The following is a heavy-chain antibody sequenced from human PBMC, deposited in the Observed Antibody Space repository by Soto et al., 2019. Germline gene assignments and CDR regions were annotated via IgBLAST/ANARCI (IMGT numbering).Heavy chain of an antibody. V-gene: IGHV3-23*01. D-gene: IGHD2-2*01. CDR2: INNSGGST. CDR3: ANGISSSSTIDY. CDR1: GFTFSSYA. Sequence: PGGSLRLSCAASGFTFSSYAMKWVRQAPGKGLEWVSGINNSGGSTYYADSVKGRFTISRDNSKNTLYLQMNSLRAEDTAVYYCANGISSSSTIDYWGQGTLVTVS. J-gene: IGHJ4*02.